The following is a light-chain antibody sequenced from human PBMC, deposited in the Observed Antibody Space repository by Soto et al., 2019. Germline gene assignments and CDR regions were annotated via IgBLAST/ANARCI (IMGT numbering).Light chain of an antibody. CDR1: SSDVGNSNF. CDR3: SSFTTSSTLV. CDR2: EVS. Sequence: QSALTQPASVSGSPGQSITISCTGTSSDVGNSNFVSWYQHHPGQAPKLIVYEVSLRPSGISNRFSGSKSANTASLTISGLQTEDEANYYCSSFTTSSTLVFGAGTKLTVL. J-gene: IGLJ2*01. V-gene: IGLV2-14*01.